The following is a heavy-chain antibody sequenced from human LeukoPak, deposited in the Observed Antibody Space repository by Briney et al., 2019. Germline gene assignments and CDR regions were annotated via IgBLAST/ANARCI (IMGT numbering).Heavy chain of an antibody. CDR3: ARGGTIFGVPTVPFDI. J-gene: IGHJ3*02. D-gene: IGHD3-3*01. V-gene: IGHV4-39*01. CDR2: IYYSGST. Sequence: SQTLSLTCTVSGGSISSSSYYWGWIRQPPGKGLEWIGSIYYSGSTYYNPSLKSRVTISVDTSKNQFSLKLSSVTAADTAVYYCARGGTIFGVPTVPFDIWGQGTMVTVSS. CDR1: GGSISSSSYY.